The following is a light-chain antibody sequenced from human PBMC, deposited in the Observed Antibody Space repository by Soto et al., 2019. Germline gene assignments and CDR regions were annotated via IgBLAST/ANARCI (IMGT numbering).Light chain of an antibody. V-gene: IGKV3-15*01. CDR3: QQYNNWPYT. Sequence: EIVMTQSPDTLSVSPGERATLSCRASQSVSTNLAWYQQKPGQAPRLLIYGASTRATGIPARFSVSGSGTEFTLNISSLQSEDFAGYHWQQYNNWPYTFGQGTKLEIK. J-gene: IGKJ2*01. CDR1: QSVSTN. CDR2: GAS.